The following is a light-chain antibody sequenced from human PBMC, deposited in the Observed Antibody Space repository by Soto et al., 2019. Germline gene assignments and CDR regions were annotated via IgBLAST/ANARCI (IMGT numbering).Light chain of an antibody. CDR3: QQYNSYFPT. J-gene: IGKJ1*01. CDR1: QSISSW. CDR2: DAS. Sequence: DIQMTQSPSTLSASVGDRVTITCRASQSISSWLAWYQQKPGKAPKLLIYDASSLESGVPSRFSGSGSGTEFTLTISSLQPDDFATYYYQQYNSYFPTFGQGTKGEIK. V-gene: IGKV1-5*01.